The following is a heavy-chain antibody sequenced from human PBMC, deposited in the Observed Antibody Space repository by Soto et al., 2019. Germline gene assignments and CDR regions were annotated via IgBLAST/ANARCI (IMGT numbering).Heavy chain of an antibody. Sequence: EVQLVESGGGLVKPGGSLRLSCAASGFTFSSYSMNWVRQAPGKGLEWGSSISSSRSYIYYADSVKGRFTISRDHAKNSLYMQMNSLRAADTAVYYCTRSPTPYWFDPWGRGTLVTVSS. J-gene: IGHJ5*02. CDR3: TRSPTPYWFDP. V-gene: IGHV3-21*01. CDR2: ISSSRSYI. CDR1: GFTFSSYS.